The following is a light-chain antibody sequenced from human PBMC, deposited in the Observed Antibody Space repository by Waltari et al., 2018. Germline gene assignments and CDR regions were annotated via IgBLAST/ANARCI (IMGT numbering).Light chain of an antibody. CDR3: CSYAGNENWL. J-gene: IGLJ2*01. CDR1: SSDVGAYRY. CDR2: DVT. Sequence: QSALTQPRSVSGSPREAVTISCFGTSSDVGAYRYVSWYQKHPDKAPKLLISDVTNRRPGVPDRFSGSKSDNTASLTISGLRGEDEADYDCCSYAGNENWLFGGGTRLTV. V-gene: IGLV2-11*01.